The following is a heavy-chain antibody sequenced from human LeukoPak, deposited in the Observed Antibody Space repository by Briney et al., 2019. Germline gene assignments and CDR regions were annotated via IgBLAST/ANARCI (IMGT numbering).Heavy chain of an antibody. Sequence: SETLSLTCAVYGGSFSGYYWSWIRQPPGKGLEWIGEINHSGSTNYNPSLKSRVTISVDTSKNQFSLKLSSVTAADTAVYYCARGKTRVTLIVVVTATRSYYFDYWGQGTLVTVSS. CDR2: INHSGST. D-gene: IGHD2-21*02. CDR1: GGSFSGYY. J-gene: IGHJ4*02. V-gene: IGHV4-34*01. CDR3: ARGKTRVTLIVVVTATRSYYFDY.